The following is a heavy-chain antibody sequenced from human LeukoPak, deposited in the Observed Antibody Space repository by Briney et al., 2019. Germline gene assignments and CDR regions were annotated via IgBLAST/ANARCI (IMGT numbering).Heavy chain of an antibody. J-gene: IGHJ4*02. CDR1: GITFDDYA. Sequence: GRSLRLSCAASGITFDDYAMHWVRQAPGKGLEWVSGISWNSGSIGYADSVKGRFTISRDNAKNSLYLLMNSLRAEDTALYYCAKGIHGGNSGYFDYWGQGTLVTVSS. D-gene: IGHD4-23*01. CDR2: ISWNSGSI. CDR3: AKGIHGGNSGYFDY. V-gene: IGHV3-9*01.